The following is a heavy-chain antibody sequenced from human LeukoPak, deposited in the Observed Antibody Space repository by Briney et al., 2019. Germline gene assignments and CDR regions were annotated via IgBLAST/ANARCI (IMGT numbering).Heavy chain of an antibody. CDR2: IWFDESNK. D-gene: IGHD2-2*01. V-gene: IGHV3-33*01. J-gene: IGHJ4*02. Sequence: GGSLRPSCAASGFTFNNYGMHWVRQAPGKGLEWLAFIWFDESNKFYAASVKGRFTISRDNSKNTLYLQMNSLRAEDTAVYYCARDCVYCTRATCSSHLPEPPSLDYWGQGTLVTASS. CDR1: GFTFNNYG. CDR3: ARDCVYCTRATCSSHLPEPPSLDY.